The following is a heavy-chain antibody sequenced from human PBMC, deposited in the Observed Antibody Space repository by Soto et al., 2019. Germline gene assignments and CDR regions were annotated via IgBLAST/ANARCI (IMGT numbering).Heavy chain of an antibody. Sequence: SGGSLRLSCAASGFTFKNYAFHWVRQAPGKGLEWVAVISFDGDKTYYAESVKGRFTISRDNFKNTLSLQMNNLRLEDAGVYFCAREDDYNYRYFNYGLDVWGQGTTVTVSS. D-gene: IGHD5-12*01. CDR2: ISFDGDKT. J-gene: IGHJ6*02. CDR3: AREDDYNYRYFNYGLDV. CDR1: GFTFKNYA. V-gene: IGHV3-30*03.